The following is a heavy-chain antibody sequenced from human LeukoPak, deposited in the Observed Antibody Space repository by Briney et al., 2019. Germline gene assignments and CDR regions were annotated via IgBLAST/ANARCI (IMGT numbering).Heavy chain of an antibody. D-gene: IGHD3-10*01. Sequence: GGSLRLSCAASGFTFSSSAMSWDRQAPGKGLEWVAVISYDGSNKYYADSVKGRFTISRDNSKNTLYLQMNSLRAEDTAVYYCARDGSLLWFGELIVWGQGTLVTVSS. CDR1: GFTFSSSA. CDR3: ARDGSLLWFGELIV. J-gene: IGHJ4*02. V-gene: IGHV3-30-3*01. CDR2: ISYDGSNK.